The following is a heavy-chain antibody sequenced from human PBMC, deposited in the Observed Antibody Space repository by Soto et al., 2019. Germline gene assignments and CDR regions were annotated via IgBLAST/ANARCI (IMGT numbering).Heavy chain of an antibody. CDR2: ISYDGSNK. CDR3: SKALFGVVIIPVYDAFDI. CDR1: GFTFSSNG. Sequence: QVQLVESGGSVVQPGRSLRLSCAASGFTFSSNGMHWVRQAPGKGLEWVAVISYDGSNKYYADSVKGRFTISRDNSKNTLYLQMNSLRAEDTAVYYCSKALFGVVIIPVYDAFDIWGQGTMVTVSS. D-gene: IGHD3-3*01. V-gene: IGHV3-30*18. J-gene: IGHJ3*02.